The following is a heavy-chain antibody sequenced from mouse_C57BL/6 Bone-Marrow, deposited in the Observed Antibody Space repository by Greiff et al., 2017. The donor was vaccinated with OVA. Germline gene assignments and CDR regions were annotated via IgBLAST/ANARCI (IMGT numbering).Heavy chain of an antibody. CDR2: IYPGNSDT. CDR1: GYTFTSYW. V-gene: IGHV1-5*01. Sequence: EVQLQQSGTVLARPGASVKMSCKTSGYTFTSYWMHWVKQRPGQGLEWIGAIYPGNSDTSYNQKFKGKAKLTAVTSASTAYMELSSLTNDDSAVYYCTRSASYYYGSSYAMDYWGQGTSVTVSS. D-gene: IGHD1-1*01. CDR3: TRSASYYYGSSYAMDY. J-gene: IGHJ4*01.